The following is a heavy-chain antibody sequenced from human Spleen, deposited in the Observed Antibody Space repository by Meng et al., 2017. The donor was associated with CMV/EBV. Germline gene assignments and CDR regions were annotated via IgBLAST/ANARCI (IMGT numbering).Heavy chain of an antibody. V-gene: IGHV3-30*02. J-gene: IGHJ4*02. Sequence: GGSLRLSCTGSGFTFGDYGISWVRQAPGKGLEWVAFIRYDGSNKYYSDSVKGRFTISRDNAKNSLYLQMNSLRAEDTAVYYCARKWLVKEVDYWGQGTLVTVSS. D-gene: IGHD6-19*01. CDR2: IRYDGSNK. CDR1: GFTFGDYG. CDR3: ARKWLVKEVDY.